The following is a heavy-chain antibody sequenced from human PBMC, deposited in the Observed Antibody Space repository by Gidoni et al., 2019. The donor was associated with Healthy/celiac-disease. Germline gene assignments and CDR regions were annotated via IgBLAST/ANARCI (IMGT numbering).Heavy chain of an antibody. CDR2: IYSGGST. V-gene: IGHV3-53*01. J-gene: IGHJ4*02. D-gene: IGHD6-19*01. CDR3: ARLTGYSSGWPYYFDY. Sequence: EVQLVESGGGLIQPGGSLRLSCAASGLTVSSNYMSWVRQAPGKGLEWFSVIYSGGSTYYADSVKGRFTISRDNSKNTLSLQMNSLRAEDTAVYYCARLTGYSSGWPYYFDYWGQGTLVTVSS. CDR1: GLTVSSNY.